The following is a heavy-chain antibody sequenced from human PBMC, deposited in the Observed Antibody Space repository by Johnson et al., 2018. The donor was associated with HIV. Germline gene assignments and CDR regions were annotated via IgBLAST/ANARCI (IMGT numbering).Heavy chain of an antibody. Sequence: QVQLVESGGGVVKPGRSLRLSCAASGFTFSSYAMHWVRQAPGKGLEWVAVISYDGSNKYYADSVKGRFTISRDNSKNTQYLQMNSLRAEDPDVYYCAKPVMTAIAPLDVFDIWGQGTMVTVSS. J-gene: IGHJ3*02. V-gene: IGHV3-30*04. D-gene: IGHD2-21*02. CDR1: GFTFSSYA. CDR3: AKPVMTAIAPLDVFDI. CDR2: ISYDGSNK.